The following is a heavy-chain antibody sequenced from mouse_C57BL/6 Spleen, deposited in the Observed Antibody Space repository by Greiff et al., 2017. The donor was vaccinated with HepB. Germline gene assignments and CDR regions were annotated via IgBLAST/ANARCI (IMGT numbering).Heavy chain of an antibody. Sequence: QVQLKESGAELVKPGASVKISCKASGYAFSSYWMNWVKQRPGKGLEWIGQIYPGDGDTNYNGKFKGKATLTADKSSSTAYMQLSSLTSEDSAVYFCASPLYYGSSFGFAYWGQGTLVTVSA. CDR1: GYAFSSYW. D-gene: IGHD1-1*01. J-gene: IGHJ3*01. V-gene: IGHV1-80*01. CDR2: IYPGDGDT. CDR3: ASPLYYGSSFGFAY.